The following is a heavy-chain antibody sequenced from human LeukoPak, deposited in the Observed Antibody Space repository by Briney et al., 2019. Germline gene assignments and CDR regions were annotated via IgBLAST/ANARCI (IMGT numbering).Heavy chain of an antibody. CDR2: ISGSGGST. V-gene: IGHV3-23*01. CDR3: AKKWGVGTTTLDYFDY. J-gene: IGHJ4*02. D-gene: IGHD1-26*01. Sequence: GGSLRLSCAASGFTFSNYAMSWVRQAPGKGLEWVSGISGSGGSTYYADSVKGRFTISRDNSKNTLYLQMNSLTDEDTAVYYCAKKWGVGTTTLDYFDYWGQGTLVAVSS. CDR1: GFTFSNYA.